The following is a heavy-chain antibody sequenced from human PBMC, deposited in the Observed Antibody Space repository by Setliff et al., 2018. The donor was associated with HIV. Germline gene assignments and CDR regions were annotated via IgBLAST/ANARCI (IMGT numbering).Heavy chain of an antibody. J-gene: IGHJ5*02. CDR3: ARRTFGSGRFDP. Sequence: SETLSLTCTVSGDSMTSGSFYWSWVRQPAGKGLEWIGQVHSTLSTNYNPSLKSRLSISADTSKNQFSLNLRFVTAADTSLYYCARRTFGSGRFDPWGQGTPVTVSS. V-gene: IGHV4-61*09. D-gene: IGHD6-19*01. CDR2: VHSTLST. CDR1: GDSMTSGSFY.